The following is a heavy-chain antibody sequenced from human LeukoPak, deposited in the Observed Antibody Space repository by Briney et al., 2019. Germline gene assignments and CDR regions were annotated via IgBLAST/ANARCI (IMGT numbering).Heavy chain of an antibody. J-gene: IGHJ4*02. CDR2: INPNSGGT. Sequence: GASVKVSCKASGYTFTGYYMHWVRQAPGQGLEWMGWINPNSGGTNYAQKFQGWVTMTRDTSISTAYMELSRLRSDDTAVYYCARDTFPYGSGSYMDYWGQGTLVTVSS. V-gene: IGHV1-2*04. CDR1: GYTFTGYY. D-gene: IGHD3-10*01. CDR3: ARDTFPYGSGSYMDY.